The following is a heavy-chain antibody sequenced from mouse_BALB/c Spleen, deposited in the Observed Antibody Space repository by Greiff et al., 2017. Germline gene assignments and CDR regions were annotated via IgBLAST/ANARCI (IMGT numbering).Heavy chain of an antibody. CDR1: GFTFSSYT. Sequence: EVHLVESGGGLVKPGGSLKLSCAASGFTFSSYTMSWVRQTPEKRLEWVATISSGGSYTYYPDSVKGRFTISRDNAKNTLYLQMSSLKSEDTAMYYCTREDGNHWYFDVWGAGTTVTVSS. D-gene: IGHD2-1*01. V-gene: IGHV5-6-4*01. CDR3: TREDGNHWYFDV. CDR2: ISSGGSYT. J-gene: IGHJ1*01.